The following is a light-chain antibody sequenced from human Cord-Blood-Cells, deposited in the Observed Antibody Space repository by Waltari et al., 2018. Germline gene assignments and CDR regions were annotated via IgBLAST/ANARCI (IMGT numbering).Light chain of an antibody. CDR2: DAS. V-gene: IGKV3-11*01. J-gene: IGKJ4*01. CDR3: QQRSNWLT. Sequence: EIVLTQSPATLSLSPGERATLSCRASQSVSSYLAWYQQKPSQAPSLLIYDASNRATGIPARFSGSGSGTDFTLTISSREPEDFAVYYCQQRSNWLTFGGGTKVDIK. CDR1: QSVSSY.